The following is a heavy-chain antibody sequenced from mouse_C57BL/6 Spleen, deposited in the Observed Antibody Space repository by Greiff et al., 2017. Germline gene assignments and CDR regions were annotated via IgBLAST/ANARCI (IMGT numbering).Heavy chain of an antibody. D-gene: IGHD1-1*01. J-gene: IGHJ4*01. CDR2: ISSGGDYI. V-gene: IGHV5-9-1*02. CDR1: GFTFSSYA. CDR3: TRDRYYGSSYVGMDY. Sequence: EVMLVESGEGLVKPGGSLKLSCAASGFTFSSYAMSWVRQTPEKRLEWVAYISSGGDYIYYADTVKGRFTISRDNARNTLYLQMSSLKSEDTAMYYCTRDRYYGSSYVGMDYWGQGTSGTASS.